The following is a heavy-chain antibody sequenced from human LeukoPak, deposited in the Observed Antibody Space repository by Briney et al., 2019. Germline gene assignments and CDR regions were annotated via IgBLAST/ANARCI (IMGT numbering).Heavy chain of an antibody. J-gene: IGHJ4*02. Sequence: PGGSPRLSCAASGFTFSSYWMYLVRQAPGKGLVWVSRISGDGSSTSYADSVKGRFTISRDNAKNTLYLQMNSLRAEDTAVYYCAGSGTSIDYWGQGTLVTVSS. D-gene: IGHD1-26*01. CDR1: GFTFSSYW. CDR2: ISGDGSST. CDR3: AGSGTSIDY. V-gene: IGHV3-74*01.